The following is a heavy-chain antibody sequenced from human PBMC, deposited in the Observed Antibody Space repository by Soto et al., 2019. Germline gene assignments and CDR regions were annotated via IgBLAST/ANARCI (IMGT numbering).Heavy chain of an antibody. CDR1: GFTFSSYS. CDR3: AREGGYSYGYGMDV. J-gene: IGHJ6*02. D-gene: IGHD5-18*01. CDR2: ISSSSSYI. Sequence: GGSLRLSCAASGFTFSSYSMNWVRQAPGKGLEWVSSISSSSSYIYYADSVKGRFTISRDNAKNSLYLQMNSLRAEDTAVYYCAREGGYSYGYGMDVWGQGTTVTVSS. V-gene: IGHV3-21*01.